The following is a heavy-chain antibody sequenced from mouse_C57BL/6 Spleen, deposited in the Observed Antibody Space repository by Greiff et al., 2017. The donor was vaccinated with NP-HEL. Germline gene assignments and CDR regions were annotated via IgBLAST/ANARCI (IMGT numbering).Heavy chain of an antibody. CDR1: GFTFSSYA. Sequence: DVKLVESGGGLVKPGGSLKLSCAASGFTFSSYAMSWVRQTPEKRLEWVATISDGGSYTNYPDNVKGRFTISRDNAKNNLYLQMSHLKSEDTAMYYCARETAYYSNYDAMDYWGQGTSVTVSS. CDR3: ARETAYYSNYDAMDY. J-gene: IGHJ4*01. CDR2: ISDGGSYT. D-gene: IGHD2-5*01. V-gene: IGHV5-4*01.